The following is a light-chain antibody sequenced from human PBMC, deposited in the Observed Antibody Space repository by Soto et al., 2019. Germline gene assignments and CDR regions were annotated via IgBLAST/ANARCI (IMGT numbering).Light chain of an antibody. Sequence: QSVLTQPPSASGSPGQSVTISCTGSSNDIGAYNYVSWYQQHPGKVPKLLIYEVYRRPSGVPDRFSASKSGNTASLTVSGLQPEDEADYYCLSYAGRETGGFGSGTKVTVL. V-gene: IGLV2-8*01. CDR2: EVY. CDR3: LSYAGRETGG. CDR1: SNDIGAYNY. J-gene: IGLJ1*01.